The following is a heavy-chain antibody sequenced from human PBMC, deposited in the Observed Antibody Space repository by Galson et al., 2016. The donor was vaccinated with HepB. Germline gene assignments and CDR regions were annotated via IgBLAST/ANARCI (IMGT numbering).Heavy chain of an antibody. CDR3: TVAATYDFWSGYYMLDP. CDR1: GFSFSHAW. V-gene: IGHV3-15*07. J-gene: IGHJ5*02. Sequence: SLRLSYAASGFSFSHAWMHWVRQAPGKGLEWVGRIKSKTDGGTTDYAAPVKGRFAISRDDSKNTLYLQMNRLKTEDTGVYYCTVAATYDFWSGYYMLDPWGQGTLVTVSS. CDR2: IKSKTDGGTT. D-gene: IGHD3-3*01.